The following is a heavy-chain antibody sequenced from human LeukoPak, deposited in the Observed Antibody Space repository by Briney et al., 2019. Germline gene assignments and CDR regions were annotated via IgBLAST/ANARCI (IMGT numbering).Heavy chain of an antibody. CDR1: GFTFTSSA. V-gene: IGHV1-58*02. CDR2: IVVGSGNT. J-gene: IGHJ6*02. D-gene: IGHD3-9*01. Sequence: GTSAKVSCKASGFTFTSSAMQWVRQARGQRLEWIGLIVVGSGNTNYAQKFQERVTITRDMSTSTAYMELSSLRSEDTAVYYCAASAPVLRYFGWLWGPKLYGMDVWGQGTTVTVSS. CDR3: AASAPVLRYFGWLWGPKLYGMDV.